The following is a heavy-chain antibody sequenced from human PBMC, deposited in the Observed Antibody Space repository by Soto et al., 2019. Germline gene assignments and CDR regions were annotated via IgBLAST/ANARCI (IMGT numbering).Heavy chain of an antibody. Sequence: EVQLEESGGGWVKPGGSLRLSCAASGFIFSNAWMNWVRQAPGKGLEWVGRIKSKTDGGTTGHAAPVKGRFTISRDDSQNTVYLQMNSLKTEDTAVYYCTTDHPYYYDGIAYDHWGQGTLVTVSS. D-gene: IGHD3-22*01. CDR1: GFIFSNAW. J-gene: IGHJ4*02. CDR3: TTDHPYYYDGIAYDH. CDR2: IKSKTDGGTT. V-gene: IGHV3-15*07.